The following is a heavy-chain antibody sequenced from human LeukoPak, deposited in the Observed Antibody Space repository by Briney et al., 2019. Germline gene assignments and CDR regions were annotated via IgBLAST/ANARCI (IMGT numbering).Heavy chain of an antibody. V-gene: IGHV1-69*04. J-gene: IGHJ3*02. CDR3: ARGRSWFGDDAFDI. CDR2: IIPILGIA. Sequence: SVKVSCKASGGTFSSYAISWVRQAPGQGLEWMGRIIPILGIANYAQKFQGRVTITADKSTSTAYMELSSLRSEDTAVYYCARGRSWFGDDAFDIWGQRTMVTVSS. CDR1: GGTFSSYA. D-gene: IGHD3-10*01.